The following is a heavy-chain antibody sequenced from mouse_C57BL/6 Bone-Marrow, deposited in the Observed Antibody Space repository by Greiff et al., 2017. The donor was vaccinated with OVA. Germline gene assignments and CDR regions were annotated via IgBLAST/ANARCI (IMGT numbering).Heavy chain of an antibody. Sequence: EVKVVESEGGLVQPGSSMKLSCTASGFTFSDSYMAWVRQVPEKGLEWVAHINYDGSSTYYLDSLKSRFIISRDKAKNILYLQMSSLKSEDTATYYCARDRYDVGMDYWGQGTSVTVSS. CDR1: GFTFSDSY. CDR3: ARDRYDVGMDY. D-gene: IGHD2-12*01. J-gene: IGHJ4*01. V-gene: IGHV5-16*01. CDR2: INYDGSST.